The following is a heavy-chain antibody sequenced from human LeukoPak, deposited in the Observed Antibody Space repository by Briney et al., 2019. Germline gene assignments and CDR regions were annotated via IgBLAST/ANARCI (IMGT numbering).Heavy chain of an antibody. CDR3: ARDPYGDYGFDY. CDR2: ISSSGSTI. V-gene: IGHV3-11*01. J-gene: IGHJ4*02. Sequence: PVGSLRLSPAASGFTFSDYYMSWIRHAPGKGVERVSYISSSGSTIYYADSVKGRFTISRDNAKNSLYLQMNSLRAEDTAVYYCARDPYGDYGFDYWGQETLVTVSS. CDR1: GFTFSDYY. D-gene: IGHD4-17*01.